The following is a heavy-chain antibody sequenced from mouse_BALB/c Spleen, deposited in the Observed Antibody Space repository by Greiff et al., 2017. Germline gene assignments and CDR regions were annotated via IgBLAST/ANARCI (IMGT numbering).Heavy chain of an antibody. V-gene: IGHV3-8*02. CDR1: GDSITSGY. D-gene: IGHD2-3*01. CDR2: ISYSGST. Sequence: EVKVVESGPSLVKPSQTLSLTCSVTGDSITSGYWNWIRKFPGNKLEYMGYISYSGSTYYNPSLKSRISITRDTSKNQYYLQLNSVTTEDTATYCCARWGGGYFFDYWGQGTTLTVSS. J-gene: IGHJ2*01. CDR3: ARWGGGYFFDY.